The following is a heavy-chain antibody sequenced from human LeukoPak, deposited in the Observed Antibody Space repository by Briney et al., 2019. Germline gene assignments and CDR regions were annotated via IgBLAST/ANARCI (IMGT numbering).Heavy chain of an antibody. CDR1: GYTFTGYY. Sequence: ASVKVSCKASGYTFTGYYMHWVRQAPGQGLEWMGWINPNSGGTNYAQNFQGWVTMTRDTSISTAYMELSRLRSDDTAVYYCARGGGIAVYYFDYWGQGTLVTVSS. D-gene: IGHD6-19*01. V-gene: IGHV1-2*04. CDR2: INPNSGGT. J-gene: IGHJ4*02. CDR3: ARGGGIAVYYFDY.